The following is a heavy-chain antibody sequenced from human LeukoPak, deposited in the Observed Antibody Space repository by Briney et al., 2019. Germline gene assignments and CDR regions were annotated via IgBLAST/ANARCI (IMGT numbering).Heavy chain of an antibody. Sequence: ASVRVSCKASGYSFTGYYLHWVRQAPGRGFEWMGWINPISGGSNYAQNFQGRVTMTWDTSIRTAYMDLSSLRSDDTAVYYCARYIYGYLHYWGQGTLVTVSS. D-gene: IGHD5-18*01. CDR2: INPISGGS. CDR3: ARYIYGYLHY. CDR1: GYSFTGYY. J-gene: IGHJ4*02. V-gene: IGHV1-2*02.